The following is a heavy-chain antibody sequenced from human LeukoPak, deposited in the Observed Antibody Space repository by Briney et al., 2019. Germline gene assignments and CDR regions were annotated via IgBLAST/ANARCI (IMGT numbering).Heavy chain of an antibody. CDR2: IYYTGRT. CDR1: GGSIRRSSHS. D-gene: IGHD1-7*01. Sequence: SETLSLTCTVSGGSIRRSSHSWGSIRQPPGKGLEWTGSIYYTGRTYYNPSLKSRVTISVDTSKNQFSLKLSSVTAADTCAYYCADSLGNCNWVGNWFDPWGQGTLVTVSS. J-gene: IGHJ5*02. CDR3: ADSLGNCNWVGNWFDP. V-gene: IGHV4-39*01.